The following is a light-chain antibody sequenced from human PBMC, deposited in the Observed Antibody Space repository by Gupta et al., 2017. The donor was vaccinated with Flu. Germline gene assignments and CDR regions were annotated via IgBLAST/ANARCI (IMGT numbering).Light chain of an antibody. CDR2: QDK. CDR3: QAWDTHSTV. V-gene: IGLV3-1*01. J-gene: IGLJ1*01. Sequence: CSGGKLGEKFVCWYQQKPGQSPVLVIYQDKRRPSGIPERYSGSMSGNTATLTISGTQPMDEADYYCQAWDTHSTVFGPGTKVTVL. CDR1: KLGEKF.